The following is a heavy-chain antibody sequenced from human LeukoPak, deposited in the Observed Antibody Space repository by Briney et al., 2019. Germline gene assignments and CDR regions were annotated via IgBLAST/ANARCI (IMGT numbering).Heavy chain of an antibody. J-gene: IGHJ4*02. D-gene: IGHD3-3*01. CDR3: IKDTIFTVDPFDY. CDR1: GFTFSSYS. V-gene: IGHV3-30*02. Sequence: GGSLRLSCAASGFTFSSYSMNWVRQPPGKGLEWLAFIKYDGSRTDYEDSVQGRFTVSRDNSKNTLYLEMNSLRLEDTAVYYCIKDTIFTVDPFDYWGQGTLVTVSS. CDR2: IKYDGSRT.